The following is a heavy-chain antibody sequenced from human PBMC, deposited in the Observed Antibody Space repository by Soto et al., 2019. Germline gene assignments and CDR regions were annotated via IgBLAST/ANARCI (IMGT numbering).Heavy chain of an antibody. CDR2: INHSGST. Sequence: PSETLSLTCAVYGGSFSGYYWSWIRQPPGKGLEWIGEINHSGSTNYSPSLKSRVTISVDTSKNQFSLKLSSVTAADTAVYYCARGHKQGIVGVINDAFDIWGQGTMVTVSS. V-gene: IGHV4-34*01. CDR1: GGSFSGYY. D-gene: IGHD3-22*01. CDR3: ARGHKQGIVGVINDAFDI. J-gene: IGHJ3*02.